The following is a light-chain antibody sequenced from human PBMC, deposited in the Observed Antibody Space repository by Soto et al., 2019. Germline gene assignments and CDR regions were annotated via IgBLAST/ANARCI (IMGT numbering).Light chain of an antibody. Sequence: DIQMPQSPSSLSASVGDRVTITCQASQDISNYLNWYQQKPGKAPKLLIYDASNLETGVPSRFSGSGSGTDFTFNISRLQPEDIATYYCQQYDNLPLTFGGGTKVEIK. CDR1: QDISNY. J-gene: IGKJ4*01. V-gene: IGKV1-33*01. CDR2: DAS. CDR3: QQYDNLPLT.